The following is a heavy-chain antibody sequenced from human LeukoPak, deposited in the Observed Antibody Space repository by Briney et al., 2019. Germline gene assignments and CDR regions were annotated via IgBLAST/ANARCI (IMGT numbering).Heavy chain of an antibody. CDR3: ARGGAMIRGVFDY. J-gene: IGHJ4*02. D-gene: IGHD3-10*01. Sequence: GGSLRLSCIASGFTVSSNYMTWVRQAPGKGLEWVSIIYSGGSTYYADSVKGRFTISRDNSKNTLYLQMNSLRAEDTAVYYYARGGAMIRGVFDYWGQGTLVTVSS. V-gene: IGHV3-66*01. CDR2: IYSGGST. CDR1: GFTVSSNY.